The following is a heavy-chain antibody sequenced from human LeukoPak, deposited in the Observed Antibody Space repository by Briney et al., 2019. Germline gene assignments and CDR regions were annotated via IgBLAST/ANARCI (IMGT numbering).Heavy chain of an antibody. CDR1: GGSISSSSYY. V-gene: IGHV4-39*01. Sequence: PSETLSLTCTVSGGSISSSSYYWGWIRQPPGKGLEWIGSIYYSGSTYYNPSLKSRVTISVDTSKNQFSLKLSSVTAADTAVYYYARHSPLNYGMDVWGQGTLVTVSS. CDR3: ARHSPLNYGMDV. J-gene: IGHJ6*02. CDR2: IYYSGST.